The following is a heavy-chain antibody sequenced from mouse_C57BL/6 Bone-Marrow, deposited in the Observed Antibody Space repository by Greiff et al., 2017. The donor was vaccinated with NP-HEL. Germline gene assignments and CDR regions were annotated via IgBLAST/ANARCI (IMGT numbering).Heavy chain of an antibody. CDR1: GYTFTSYT. Sequence: QVQLQQSGAELARPGASVKMSCKASGYTFTSYTMHWVNQRPGQGLEWIGYINPSSGYTKYNQKFKDKATLTADKSSSTAYMQLSSLTSEDSAVYYCASSMDYWGQGTSVTVSS. J-gene: IGHJ4*01. CDR3: ASSMDY. V-gene: IGHV1-4*01. CDR2: INPSSGYT.